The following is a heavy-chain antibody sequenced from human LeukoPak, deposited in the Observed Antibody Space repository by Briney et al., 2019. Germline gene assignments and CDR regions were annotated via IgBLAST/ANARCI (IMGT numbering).Heavy chain of an antibody. J-gene: IGHJ5*02. CDR3: ARDGYDILTGYYVFDP. D-gene: IGHD3-9*01. V-gene: IGHV3-30*03. CDR2: ISYDGSNK. CDR1: GFTFSSYG. Sequence: PGGSLRLSCAASGFTFSSYGMHWVRQAPGKGLEWVAVISYDGSNKYYADSVKGRFTISRDNSKNTLYLQMNSLRSEDTAVYYCARDGYDILTGYYVFDPWGQGTLVTVSS.